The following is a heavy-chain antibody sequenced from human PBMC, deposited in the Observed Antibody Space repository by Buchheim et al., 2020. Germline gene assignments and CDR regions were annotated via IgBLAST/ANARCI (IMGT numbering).Heavy chain of an antibody. D-gene: IGHD2-15*01. V-gene: IGHV3-7*01. CDR3: ARDFWWLWDY. Sequence: EVQLVESGGGLVQPGGSLRLSCAASGFTFSTYWLSCVRQDPGKGLEWVANIKEDGSDKSYVDSVKGRFTVSRDNATNSLYLQLNSLRSEDTAVYYCARDFWWLWDYWGQGTL. CDR2: IKEDGSDK. J-gene: IGHJ4*02. CDR1: GFTFSTYW.